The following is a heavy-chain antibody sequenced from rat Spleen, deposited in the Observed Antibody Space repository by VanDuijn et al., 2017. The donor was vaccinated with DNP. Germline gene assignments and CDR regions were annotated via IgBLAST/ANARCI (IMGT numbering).Heavy chain of an antibody. D-gene: IGHD1-11*01. V-gene: IGHV5-25*01. CDR1: GFSFRNYY. CDR3: ARHGRRVFDY. Sequence: EVQLVESGGGLVQPGRSLKLSCTASGFSFRNYYMAWVRLAPKKGLEWVAIVSHSDGITYYPDSVKGRFTISRDNSKSSLYLQMNSLKSEDTATYYCARHGRRVFDYWGQGVMVTVSS. J-gene: IGHJ2*01. CDR2: VSHSDGIT.